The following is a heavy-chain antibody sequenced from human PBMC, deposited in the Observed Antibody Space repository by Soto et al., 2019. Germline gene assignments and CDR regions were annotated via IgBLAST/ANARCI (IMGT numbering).Heavy chain of an antibody. CDR3: ARDGYYDSSGYLEHDAFDI. D-gene: IGHD3-22*01. CDR1: GGTFSSYA. CDR2: IIPIFGTA. J-gene: IGHJ3*02. V-gene: IGHV1-69*01. Sequence: QVQLVQSGAEVKKPGSSVKVSCKASGGTFSSYAISWVRQAPGQGLEWMGGIIPIFGTANYAQKFQGRVTITADESTSTAYMELSSLRSEDTAVYYCARDGYYDSSGYLEHDAFDIWGQGTMVTVSS.